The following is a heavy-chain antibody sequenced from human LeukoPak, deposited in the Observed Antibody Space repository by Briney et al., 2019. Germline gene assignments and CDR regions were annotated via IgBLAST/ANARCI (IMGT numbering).Heavy chain of an antibody. D-gene: IGHD2-15*01. CDR2: IIPIFGTA. V-gene: IGHV1-69*13. J-gene: IGHJ4*02. CDR1: GGTFSSYA. Sequence: SVKVCCKASGGTFSSYAISWVRQAPGQGLEWMGGIIPIFGTANYAQKFQGRVTITADESTSTAYMELSSLRSEDTAVYYCARVGEAPDIGGYYFDYWGQGTLVTVSS. CDR3: ARVGEAPDIGGYYFDY.